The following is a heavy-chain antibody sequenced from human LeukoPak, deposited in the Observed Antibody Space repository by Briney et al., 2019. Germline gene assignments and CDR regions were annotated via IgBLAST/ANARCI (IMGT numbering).Heavy chain of an antibody. CDR1: GFTFSISW. J-gene: IGHJ4*02. CDR2: IKPDGSDK. Sequence: PGGSLRLSCEASGFTFSISWMSWVRQAPGKGLEWVAHIKPDGSDKYYVDSVKGRFTIARDNAKNSPYLQMNSLRAEDTAVYYCARGGSWYLDYWGQGTLVTVSS. CDR3: ARGGSWYLDY. V-gene: IGHV3-7*05. D-gene: IGHD6-13*01.